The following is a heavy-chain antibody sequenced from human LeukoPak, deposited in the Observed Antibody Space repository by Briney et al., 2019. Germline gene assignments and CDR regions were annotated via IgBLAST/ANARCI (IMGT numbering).Heavy chain of an antibody. V-gene: IGHV3-30*18. Sequence: GGSLRLSCAASGFTFSSYGMHWVRQAPGKGLEWVAVISYDGSNKYYADSVKGRFTISRDNSKNTLYLQMNSLRAEDTAVYYCAKESYDILTGYNEGYFDYWGQRTLVTVSS. CDR3: AKESYDILTGYNEGYFDY. CDR1: GFTFSSYG. J-gene: IGHJ4*02. D-gene: IGHD3-9*01. CDR2: ISYDGSNK.